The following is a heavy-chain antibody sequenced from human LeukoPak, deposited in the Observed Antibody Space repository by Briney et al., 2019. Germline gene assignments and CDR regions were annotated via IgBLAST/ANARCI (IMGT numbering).Heavy chain of an antibody. V-gene: IGHV3-23*01. J-gene: IGHJ6*03. Sequence: GGSLRLSCAASGFTFSSYGMSWVRQAPGKGLEWVSAISGSGGSTYYADSVKGRFTISRDNSKNTLYLQMNSLRAEDTAVYYCAKVHGLDGNDYYYYYMDVWGKGTTVTVSS. CDR2: ISGSGGST. D-gene: IGHD3/OR15-3a*01. CDR1: GFTFSSYG. CDR3: AKVHGLDGNDYYYYYMDV.